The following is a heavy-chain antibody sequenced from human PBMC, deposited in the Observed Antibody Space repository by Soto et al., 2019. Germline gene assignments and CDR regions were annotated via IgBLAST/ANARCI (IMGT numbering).Heavy chain of an antibody. CDR2: IYWDDNK. J-gene: IGHJ4*02. Sequence: QITLKESGPTLVKPTQTLTLTCTFSGFSLTTTGVGVGWIRQPPGKALEWLALIYWDDNKRHSPSLKSRLTITKDTSKNQVVLTMTNMDPVDTATYYCVRQYSYDSSGSYYYWGQGTLVIVSS. D-gene: IGHD3-22*01. CDR3: VRQYSYDSSGSYYY. CDR1: GFSLTTTGVG. V-gene: IGHV2-5*02.